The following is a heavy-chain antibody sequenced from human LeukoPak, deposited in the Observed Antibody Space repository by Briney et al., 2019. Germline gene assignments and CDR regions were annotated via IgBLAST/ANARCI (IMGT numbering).Heavy chain of an antibody. V-gene: IGHV1-69*04. CDR2: IIPILGIA. J-gene: IGHJ4*02. D-gene: IGHD3-22*01. Sequence: SVKVSCKASGGTFSSYAISWVRQAPGQGLEWMGRIIPILGIANYAQKFQGRVTITADKSTSTAYVELSSLRSEDTAVYYCARDLITMIYSPPRYWGQGTLVTVSS. CDR3: ARDLITMIYSPPRY. CDR1: GGTFSSYA.